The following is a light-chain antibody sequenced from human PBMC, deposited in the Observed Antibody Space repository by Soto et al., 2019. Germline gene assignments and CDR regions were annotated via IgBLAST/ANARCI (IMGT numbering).Light chain of an antibody. CDR2: GAS. CDR1: QSVSNN. Sequence: EIVMTQSPATLSVSPGERATLSCRASQSVSNNLAWYQQKPGQAPWLLVHGASARATGIPARFSGSGSGTEFTLTISSLQSEDFAVYYCQQYNNWPAWTFGQGTKVEIK. CDR3: QQYNNWPAWT. J-gene: IGKJ1*01. V-gene: IGKV3-15*01.